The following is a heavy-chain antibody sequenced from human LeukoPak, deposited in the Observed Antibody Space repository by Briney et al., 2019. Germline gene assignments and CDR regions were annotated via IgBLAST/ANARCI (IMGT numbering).Heavy chain of an antibody. CDR2: IKSKTDGGTT. CDR3: TTHMIVVVRSEDAFDI. CDR1: GFTFSNAW. J-gene: IGHJ3*02. D-gene: IGHD3-22*01. V-gene: IGHV3-15*01. Sequence: GGSLRLSCAASGFTFSNAWMSWVRQAPGKGLEWAGRIKSKTDGGTTDYAAPVKGRFTISRDDSKNTLYLQMNSLKTEDTAVYYCTTHMIVVVRSEDAFDIWGQGTMVTVSS.